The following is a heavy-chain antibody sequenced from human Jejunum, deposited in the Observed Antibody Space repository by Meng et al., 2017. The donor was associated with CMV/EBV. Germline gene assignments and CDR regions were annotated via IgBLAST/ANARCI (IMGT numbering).Heavy chain of an antibody. CDR1: GFTFSTYD. CDR3: ARDSRTGSFDY. J-gene: IGHJ4*02. CDR2: IVAAGDA. Sequence: EVHLVDSXXGXVXXGGXLRLSCAASGFTFSTYDMHWVRQTTGKGLEWVSTIVAAGDAYYADSVKGRFTISRENARNSFYLQMNNLRAGDTAVYYCARDSRTGSFDYWGQGTLVTVSS. V-gene: IGHV3-13*01.